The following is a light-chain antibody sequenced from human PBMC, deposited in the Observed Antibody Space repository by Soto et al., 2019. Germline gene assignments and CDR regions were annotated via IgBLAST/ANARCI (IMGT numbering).Light chain of an antibody. CDR2: GVS. Sequence: QSVLTQPASVSGSPGQSITISCTGTITDIGAYNYVSWYQQHPGKAPKLLIYGVSSRPSGVSNRFSGSKSGNAAYLTISGLQADDEDEYYCSSYTSSIPPYVFGTGTKVTVL. V-gene: IGLV2-14*01. CDR3: SSYTSSIPPYV. CDR1: ITDIGAYNY. J-gene: IGLJ1*01.